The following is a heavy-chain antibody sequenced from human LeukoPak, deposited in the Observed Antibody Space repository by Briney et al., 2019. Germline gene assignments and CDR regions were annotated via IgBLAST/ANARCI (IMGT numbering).Heavy chain of an antibody. D-gene: IGHD2-2*01. Sequence: SETLSLTCAVYGGSFSGYYWSWIRQPPGKGLEWIGEINHSGSTNYNPSLKSRVTISVDTSKNQFSLKLSSVTAADTAVYYCATRPRYCSSTSCYLGYFDYWGQGTLVTVSS. J-gene: IGHJ4*02. CDR2: INHSGST. CDR3: ATRPRYCSSTSCYLGYFDY. V-gene: IGHV4-34*01. CDR1: GGSFSGYY.